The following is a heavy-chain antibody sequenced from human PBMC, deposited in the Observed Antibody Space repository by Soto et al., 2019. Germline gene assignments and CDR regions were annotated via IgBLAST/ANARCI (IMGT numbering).Heavy chain of an antibody. Sequence: SVKVSCKASGGTFSSYAISWVRQAPGQGLEWMGGIIPIFGTANYAQKFQGRVTITADESTSTAYMELSSLRSEDTAVYYCARDPSITGKTWGWFDHWGQGTLVTSPQ. CDR2: IIPIFGTA. V-gene: IGHV1-69*13. D-gene: IGHD1-20*01. CDR3: ARDPSITGKTWGWFDH. CDR1: GGTFSSYA. J-gene: IGHJ5*02.